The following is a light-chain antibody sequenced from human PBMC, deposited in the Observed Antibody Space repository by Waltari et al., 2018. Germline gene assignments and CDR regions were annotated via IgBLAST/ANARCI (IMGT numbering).Light chain of an antibody. CDR1: QSISNY. Sequence: DIQLTQSPSSLSASVGDRVTITCRASQSISNYLNWYQQKPGKAPKVVISAASSLQRGVPSRFSGSGAGTAFTLTISSLQPEDFATYYCQQCYSTPLTFGGGTKVE. CDR2: AAS. V-gene: IGKV1-39*01. J-gene: IGKJ4*01. CDR3: QQCYSTPLT.